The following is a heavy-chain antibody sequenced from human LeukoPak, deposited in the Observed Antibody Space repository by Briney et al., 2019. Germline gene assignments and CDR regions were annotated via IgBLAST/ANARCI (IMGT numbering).Heavy chain of an antibody. CDR2: IYHSGST. CDR3: ARGTPLTYYDFWSGPGAFDI. CDR1: GGSISGSSYS. J-gene: IGHJ3*02. Sequence: PSETLSLTCTVSGGSISGSSYSWSWIRQPPGKGLEWIGYIYHSGSTYYNPSLKSRVTISVDRSKNQFSLKLSSVTAADTAVYYCARGTPLTYYDFWSGPGAFDIWGQGTMVTVSS. D-gene: IGHD3-3*01. V-gene: IGHV4-30-2*01.